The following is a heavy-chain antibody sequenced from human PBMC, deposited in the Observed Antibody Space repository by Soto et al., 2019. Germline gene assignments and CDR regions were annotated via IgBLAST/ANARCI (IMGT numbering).Heavy chain of an antibody. CDR3: ARARLSNGDPNIYFFYGLDV. V-gene: IGHV1-69*01. CDR2: IIPLFRKT. Sequence: QVQLVQSGAEVKRPGSSVKVSCKASGDMFRNSAFTWVRQAPGQVLAWMGVIIPLFRKTDVAQKFQGRVNLTADESTSSLYMEVSSLTSEDTAVYYCARARLSNGDPNIYFFYGLDVWGQGTTITVSS. J-gene: IGHJ6*02. D-gene: IGHD3-10*01. CDR1: GDMFRNSA.